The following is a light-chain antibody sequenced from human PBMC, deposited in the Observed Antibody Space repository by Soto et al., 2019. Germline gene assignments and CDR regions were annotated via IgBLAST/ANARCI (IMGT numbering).Light chain of an antibody. CDR2: WAS. CDR3: QQYHTPPLA. Sequence: VMPQSPDSLGVSLGESATINFNSSERVLFSSDNKDYLAWYQQKPGKPPKVLIYWASTRECGVPERFSGSGYGTDFTLTISALQAEDVALYYCQQYHTPPLAFGGGTKVDIK. V-gene: IGKV4-1*01. J-gene: IGKJ4*02. CDR1: ERVLFSSDNKDY.